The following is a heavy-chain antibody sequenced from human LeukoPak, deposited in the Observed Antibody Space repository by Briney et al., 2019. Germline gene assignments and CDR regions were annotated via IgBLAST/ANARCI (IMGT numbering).Heavy chain of an antibody. CDR2: IYTTGST. CDR1: GGSISSNY. D-gene: IGHD2-2*01. V-gene: IGHV4-4*07. J-gene: IGHJ4*02. CDR3: ARDTGYCSTTSCYGFDY. Sequence: SETLSLTCTVSGGSISSNYWSWIRQPAGKGLEWIGRIYTTGSTNYNPSLKSRVTISVDKPKNQFSLKLSSVTAADTAVYYCARDTGYCSTTSCYGFDYWGQGTLVTVSS.